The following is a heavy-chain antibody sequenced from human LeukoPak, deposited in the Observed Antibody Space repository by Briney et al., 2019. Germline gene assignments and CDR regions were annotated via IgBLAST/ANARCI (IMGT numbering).Heavy chain of an antibody. V-gene: IGHV1-8*03. Sequence: ASVKVSCKASGHTFTSYDINWARQATGQGLEWMGWMNPNSGNTGYAQKFQGRVTITRNTSISTAYMELSSLRSQDTAVYYCARAHTSANWFDPWGQGTLVTVSS. CDR3: ARAHTSANWFDP. CDR2: MNPNSGNT. D-gene: IGHD3-10*01. J-gene: IGHJ5*02. CDR1: GHTFTSYD.